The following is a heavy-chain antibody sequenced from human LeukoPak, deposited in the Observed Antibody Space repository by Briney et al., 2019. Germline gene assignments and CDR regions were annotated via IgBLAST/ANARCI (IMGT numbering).Heavy chain of an antibody. CDR2: IKSKTDGGTT. CDR1: GFTFSSYA. D-gene: IGHD7-27*01. Sequence: PGGSLRLSCAASGFTFSSYAMSWVRQAPGKGLEWVSRIKSKTDGGTTHYAAPVKGRFTISRDDSKDTLYLQMNSLKTEDTAVYYCSTDILETNWGGYWGQGTLVTVSS. J-gene: IGHJ4*02. V-gene: IGHV3-15*01. CDR3: STDILETNWGGY.